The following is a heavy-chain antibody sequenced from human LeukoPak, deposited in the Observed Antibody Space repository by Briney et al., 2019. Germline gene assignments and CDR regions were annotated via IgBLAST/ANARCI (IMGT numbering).Heavy chain of an antibody. CDR2: ISGSGGST. V-gene: IGHV3-23*01. CDR1: GFTFSSYA. Sequence: GGSLRLSCAASGFTFSSYAMSWVRQAPGKGLEWVSAISGSGGSTYYADSVKGRFTISRDNSKNTLYLQMNSLRAEDTAVYYCAKAAQLTDLTGSHFDYWGQGTLVIISS. J-gene: IGHJ4*02. CDR3: AKAAQLTDLTGSHFDY. D-gene: IGHD3-9*01.